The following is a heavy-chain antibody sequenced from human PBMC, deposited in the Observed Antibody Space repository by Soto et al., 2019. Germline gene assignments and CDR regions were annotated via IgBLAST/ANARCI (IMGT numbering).Heavy chain of an antibody. Sequence: GASVKVSCKASGYTFTSYDINWVRQATGQGHEWIKWMNPILGIANYAQKFQGRFTITADKSSSTAYMELSSLRSEDIAVYYCARDSAYSSSWSPLDYWGQGTLVTVSS. CDR3: ARDSAYSSSWSPLDY. J-gene: IGHJ4*02. D-gene: IGHD6-13*01. CDR2: MNPILGIA. V-gene: IGHV1-69*10. CDR1: GYTFTSYD.